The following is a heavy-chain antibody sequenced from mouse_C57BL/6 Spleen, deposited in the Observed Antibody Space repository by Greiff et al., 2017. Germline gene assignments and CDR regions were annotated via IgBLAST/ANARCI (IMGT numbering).Heavy chain of an antibody. CDR3: ARGGYCDV. J-gene: IGHJ1*03. CDR2: IFPGSGST. CDR1: GYTFTGYS. V-gene: IGHV1-9*01. Sequence: QVQLQPSGAELMKPGASVKVSCKAPGYTFTGYSIDWVKQRPGQGLEWIGEIFPGSGSTNYNEKFKGKATFTAATSSNTAYRQLRSLTAEDAAIYCCARGGYCDVWGTGTTVTVSS.